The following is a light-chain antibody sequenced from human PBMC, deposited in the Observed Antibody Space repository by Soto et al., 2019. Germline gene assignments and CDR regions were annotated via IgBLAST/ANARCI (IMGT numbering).Light chain of an antibody. CDR2: DVS. J-gene: IGLJ2*01. CDR3: SSYTSSSTLYVV. CDR1: SSDVGVYNY. Sequence: QSALTQPASVSGSPGQSITISCTGTSSDVGVYNYVSWYQQHPGKAPKLMIYDVSNRPSGVSNRFSGSKSGNTASLTISGLQAEEEADYYCSSYTSSSTLYVVFGGGTKLTVL. V-gene: IGLV2-14*01.